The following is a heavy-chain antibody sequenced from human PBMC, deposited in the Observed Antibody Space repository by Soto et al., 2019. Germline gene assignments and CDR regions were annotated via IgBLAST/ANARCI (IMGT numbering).Heavy chain of an antibody. J-gene: IGHJ4*02. CDR2: TSAYMVT. CDR3: ARDSSGRANFDY. CDR1: GYTFTSYG. D-gene: IGHD6-19*01. Sequence: QVQLVQSGGEVKKPGASVKVSCKASGYTFTSYGISWVRQAPGQGLEWMGWTSAYMVTNYAQKFQGRVTMTTDTSTSTAYMELRSVRSDDTAVYYCARDSSGRANFDYWGQGTLVTVSS. V-gene: IGHV1-18*01.